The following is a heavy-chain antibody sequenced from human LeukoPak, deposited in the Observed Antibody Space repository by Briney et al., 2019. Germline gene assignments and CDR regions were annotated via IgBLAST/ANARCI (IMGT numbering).Heavy chain of an antibody. CDR3: ARVYQSGEYYFDY. CDR1: GGSIDSYY. J-gene: IGHJ4*02. Sequence: KSSETLSLTCTVSGGSIDSYYWSWSRQPPGKGLEWIGYIYYTGSTEYHPSLKSRVTISLDTSKNQFSLKLTSVTAADTAVYYCARVYQSGEYYFDYWGQGNLVSVSS. V-gene: IGHV4-59*01. D-gene: IGHD2-2*01. CDR2: IYYTGST.